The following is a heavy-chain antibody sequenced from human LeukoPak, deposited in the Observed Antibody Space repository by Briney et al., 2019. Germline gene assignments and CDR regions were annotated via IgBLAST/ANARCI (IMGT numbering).Heavy chain of an antibody. Sequence: GGSLRLSCAASGFTFSDYYMSWIRQAPEKRLEWVSYISSSGSTIYYADSVKGRFTISRDNAKNSLYLQMNSLRAEDTAVYYCARDGEQWPTHYWGQGTLVTVSS. V-gene: IGHV3-11*04. CDR2: ISSSGSTI. CDR1: GFTFSDYY. CDR3: ARDGEQWPTHY. D-gene: IGHD6-19*01. J-gene: IGHJ4*02.